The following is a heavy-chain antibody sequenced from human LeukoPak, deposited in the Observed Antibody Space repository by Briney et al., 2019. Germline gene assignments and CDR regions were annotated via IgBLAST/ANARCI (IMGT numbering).Heavy chain of an antibody. J-gene: IGHJ6*04. CDR2: ISSSGSTI. CDR3: ARDVARGVYGMDV. V-gene: IGHV3-48*03. Sequence: GGSLRLSCAASGFTFSSYEMNWVRQAPGKGLEWVSYISSSGSTIYYADSVKGRFTISRDNAKNSLYLQMNSLRAEDTAVYYCARDVARGVYGMDVWGKGPRSPSPQ. D-gene: IGHD3-10*01. CDR1: GFTFSSYE.